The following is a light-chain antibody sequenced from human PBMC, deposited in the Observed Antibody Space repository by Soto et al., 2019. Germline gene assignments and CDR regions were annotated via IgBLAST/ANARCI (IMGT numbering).Light chain of an antibody. CDR3: KQYNTWPPKT. CDR1: QSVSSS. J-gene: IGKJ1*01. V-gene: IGKV3-15*01. CDR2: GAS. Sequence: EIVMTQSPDTLSVSPGERATLSCWASQSVSSSLAWYQQKPGQAPRLLIYGASTRATGVPARFSGSGSGTEFTLTISSLQSEDFAVYYCKQYNTWPPKTFGQGTKVEIK.